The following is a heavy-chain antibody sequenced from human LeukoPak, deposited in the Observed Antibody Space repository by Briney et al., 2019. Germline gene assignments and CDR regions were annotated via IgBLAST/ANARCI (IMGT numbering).Heavy chain of an antibody. CDR2: ISGSSSTI. CDR3: ARESLGYCSGSTCYYFYMDF. Sequence: GGSLRLSCAASGVTFRSYSMNWVRQAPGKGLEWHSYISGSSSTIYYADSVKGRFTISRDNAKNSLYLQMDSLRAEDTAVYYCARESLGYCSGSTCYYFYMDFWGKGTTVTVSS. D-gene: IGHD2-15*01. CDR1: GVTFRSYS. V-gene: IGHV3-48*04. J-gene: IGHJ6*03.